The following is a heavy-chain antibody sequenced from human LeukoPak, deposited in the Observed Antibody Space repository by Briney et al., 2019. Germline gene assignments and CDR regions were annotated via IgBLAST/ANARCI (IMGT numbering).Heavy chain of an antibody. CDR3: ARVYSYGDFDY. V-gene: IGHV4-34*01. J-gene: IGHJ4*02. CDR2: INHSGST. D-gene: IGHD5-18*01. CDR1: GGSFSGYY. Sequence: PSETLSLTCAVYGGSFSGYYWSWIRQPPGKGLEWIGEINHSGSTNYNPSLKSRVTISVGTSKNQFSLKLSSVTAADTAVYYCARVYSYGDFDYWGQGTLVTVSS.